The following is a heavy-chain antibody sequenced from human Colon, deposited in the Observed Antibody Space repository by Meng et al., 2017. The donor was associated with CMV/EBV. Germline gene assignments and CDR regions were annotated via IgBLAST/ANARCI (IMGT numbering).Heavy chain of an antibody. CDR2: INPHSAGT. V-gene: IGHV1-2*02. CDR1: GYMFSDHH. Sequence: ASVKVSCKASGYMFSDHHLHWVRQAPGQGLEWLGWINPHSAGTIYAKKFQGRVTMTRDTSIDTAYMDLRSLTSDDSAIYYFARDSIASGGKVGVMDVWGQGTTVTVSS. J-gene: IGHJ6*02. CDR3: ARDSIASGGKVGVMDV. D-gene: IGHD6-13*01.